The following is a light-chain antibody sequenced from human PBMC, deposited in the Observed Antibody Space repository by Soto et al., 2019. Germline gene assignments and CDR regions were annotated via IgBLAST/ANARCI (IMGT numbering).Light chain of an antibody. CDR2: DVS. CDR3: SSYTSSSTLVYV. V-gene: IGLV2-14*01. Sequence: QSALTQPASVSGSPGQSITISCTGTSSDVGGYNYVSWYQQHPGKAPKLMIYDVSNRLSGVSNRFSGSKSGNTASLTISGLQAEDEADYYCSSYTSSSTLVYVFGTGTKVTVL. CDR1: SSDVGGYNY. J-gene: IGLJ1*01.